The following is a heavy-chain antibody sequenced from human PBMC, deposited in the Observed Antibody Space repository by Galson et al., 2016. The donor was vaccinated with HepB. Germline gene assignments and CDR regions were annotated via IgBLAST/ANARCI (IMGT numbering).Heavy chain of an antibody. Sequence: SLRLSCAASRFTFNNAWMNWVRQAPGKGLEWVGRIKSKTHGGTADYAAPVKGRFTISRDDSKNTLYLQMNSLKTEDTALYYCTTINPDLEGATRAIDCWGQGTLVTVSS. V-gene: IGHV3-15*07. CDR3: TTINPDLEGATRAIDC. D-gene: IGHD1-26*01. CDR1: RFTFNNAW. J-gene: IGHJ4*02. CDR2: IKSKTHGGTA.